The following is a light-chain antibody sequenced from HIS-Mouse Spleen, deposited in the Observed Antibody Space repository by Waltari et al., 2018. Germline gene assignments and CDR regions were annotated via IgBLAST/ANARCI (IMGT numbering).Light chain of an antibody. CDR1: KIGSKS. J-gene: IGLJ2*01. V-gene: IGLV3-21*03. CDR3: QVWDSSSDHPV. CDR2: DDS. Sequence: SYVLTPPPSVSVAPGKTARITCGGNKIGSKSVHWYQQKPGQAPVLVVYDDSDRPSGIPERFSGSNSGNTATLTISRVEAGDEADYYCQVWDSSSDHPVFGGGTKLTVL.